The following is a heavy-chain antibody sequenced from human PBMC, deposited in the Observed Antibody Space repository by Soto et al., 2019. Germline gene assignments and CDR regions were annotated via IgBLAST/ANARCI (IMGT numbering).Heavy chain of an antibody. CDR1: GFAFSSYS. J-gene: IGHJ5*02. Sequence: EVQLVESGGGLVKPGGSLRLSCAASGFAFSSYSMNWFRQAPGKGLEWISYISTSATTMYYADSVRGRFTVSRDNGKNSLYLQMTSLRDEDTALYYCAREGTHYESRSGYYLGPSDLRGQGTLVTVSS. CDR3: AREGTHYESRSGYYLGPSDL. CDR2: ISTSATTM. V-gene: IGHV3-48*02. D-gene: IGHD3-3*01.